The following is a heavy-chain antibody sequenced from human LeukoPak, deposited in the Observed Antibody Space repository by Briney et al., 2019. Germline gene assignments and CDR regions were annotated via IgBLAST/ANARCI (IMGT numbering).Heavy chain of an antibody. J-gene: IGHJ4*02. Sequence: PAESLSLSCAASGFTFSSYWLCWVCKAPGKGLVWVARVKSDGSSTSYADSVKGRFTISRDNAKDTLYLQMNSRRAEDTAVYYCARDLDYGGYSNFDYWGQGTLVTVSS. D-gene: IGHD4-23*01. CDR3: ARDLDYGGYSNFDY. CDR2: VKSDGSST. CDR1: GFTFSSYW. V-gene: IGHV3-74*01.